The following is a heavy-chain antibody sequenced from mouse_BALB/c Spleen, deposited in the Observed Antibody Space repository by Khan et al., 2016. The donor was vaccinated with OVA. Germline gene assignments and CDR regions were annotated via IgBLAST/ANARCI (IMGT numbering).Heavy chain of an antibody. CDR3: TRGGYGGFAY. V-gene: IGHV1S81*02. D-gene: IGHD3-1*01. Sequence: QVQLQQSGAELVKPGASVKLSCRASGYTFTSYYMYWVKQRPGQGLEWIGDINPSNGGTNFNEKFKSKATLTVDKSSSTAYIQLSSLTSEDSAVYCGTRGGYGGFAYCCQGTLVTVSA. J-gene: IGHJ3*01. CDR1: GYTFTSYY. CDR2: INPSNGGT.